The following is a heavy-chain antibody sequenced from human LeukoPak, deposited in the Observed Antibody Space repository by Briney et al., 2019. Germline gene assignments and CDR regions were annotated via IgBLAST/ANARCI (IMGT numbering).Heavy chain of an antibody. CDR3: GNEDYNGSCYQCRGGFDY. Sequence: GGSLRLSCAASGFTLSNYAMSWVRQAPGKGLEWVSSISGSGGSTYYAGSVKGRFTISRDNSKNTLSLQMNSLIADDTAVYYWGNEDYNGSCYQCRGGFDYWGRETVVPVS. CDR1: GFTLSNYA. D-gene: IGHD1-26*01. CDR2: ISGSGGST. V-gene: IGHV3-23*01. J-gene: IGHJ4*02.